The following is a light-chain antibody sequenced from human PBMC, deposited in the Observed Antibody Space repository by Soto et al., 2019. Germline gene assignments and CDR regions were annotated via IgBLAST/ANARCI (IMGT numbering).Light chain of an antibody. CDR1: QSIRTW. CDR2: TAS. Sequence: IQMTQSPSTLSASVGDRVTITCRASQSIRTWLACYQQKPGKAPKLLIYTASTLESGVPARFSGSGSGTEFTLTISSLQPDDFATYYCQHYDSYSLTFGGGTKVEIK. J-gene: IGKJ4*01. V-gene: IGKV1-5*03. CDR3: QHYDSYSLT.